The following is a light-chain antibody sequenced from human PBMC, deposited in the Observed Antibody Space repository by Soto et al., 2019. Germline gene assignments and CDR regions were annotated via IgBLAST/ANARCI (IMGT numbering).Light chain of an antibody. CDR2: ASS. Sequence: DVQMTQSPSSLSASVGDSVTITCRSSQTVKTYLNWYQHKPGKAPQLLIYASSRLQTGVASRFSGRGSGTYFSLTISRLQPEDFATYYCQQTSTTPGTFGQGTKVEIK. J-gene: IGKJ1*01. V-gene: IGKV1-39*01. CDR3: QQTSTTPGT. CDR1: QTVKTY.